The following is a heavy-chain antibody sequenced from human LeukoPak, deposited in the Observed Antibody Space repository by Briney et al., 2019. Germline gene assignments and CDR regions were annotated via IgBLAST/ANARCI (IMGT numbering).Heavy chain of an antibody. CDR1: GFTFNTYT. D-gene: IGHD4-17*01. V-gene: IGHV3-21*01. CDR3: ARDLDYGDYVDY. CDR2: ITASSTAI. J-gene: IGHJ4*02. Sequence: GGSLRLSCAASGFTFNTYTMNWVRQAPGKGLEWVSSITASSTAIYSADSVKGRFTISRDNAKNFLYLQMNSLRAEDTAVYYCARDLDYGDYVDYWGQGTLVTVSS.